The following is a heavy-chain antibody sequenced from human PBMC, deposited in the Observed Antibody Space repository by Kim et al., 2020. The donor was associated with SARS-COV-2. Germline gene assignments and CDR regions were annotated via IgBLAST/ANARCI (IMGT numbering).Heavy chain of an antibody. V-gene: IGHV4-39*01. Sequence: SETLSLTCTVSGGSISSGSYFWGWIRQTPGKGLEYLGSIFSGGSAYYNPSLKSRATISIDTSKNQFSLNLRSVTAADTGIYYCARRVIVVAETDYFDYWG. CDR3: ARRVIVVAETDYFDY. J-gene: IGHJ4*01. CDR2: IFSGGSA. D-gene: IGHD3-22*01. CDR1: GGSISSGSYF.